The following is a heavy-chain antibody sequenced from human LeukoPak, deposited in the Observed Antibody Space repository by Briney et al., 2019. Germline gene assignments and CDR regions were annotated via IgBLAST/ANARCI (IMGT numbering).Heavy chain of an antibody. Sequence: KSSETLSLTCTVSSGAISSYYWSWIRQPPGKGLEWIGYIYYSGGTKYNPSLMSRATISVDRAQSQFSLSLTSVTAADTAVYYCARDGIYDSNGYYMDSWGQGTLVIVSS. CDR3: ARDGIYDSNGYYMDS. CDR1: SGAISSYY. V-gene: IGHV4-59*01. J-gene: IGHJ4*02. CDR2: IYYSGGT. D-gene: IGHD3-22*01.